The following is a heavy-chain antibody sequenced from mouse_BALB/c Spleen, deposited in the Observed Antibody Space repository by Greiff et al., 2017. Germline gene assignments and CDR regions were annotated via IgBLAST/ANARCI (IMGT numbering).Heavy chain of an antibody. V-gene: IGHV1-87*01. CDR1: GYTFTSYW. CDR3: ARGSSYPYYAMDY. Sequence: VQVVESGAELARPGASVKLSCKASGYTFTSYWMQWVKQRPGQGLAWIGAIYPGDGDTRYTQKFKGKATLTADKSSSTAYMQLSSLASEDSAVYYCARGSSYPYYAMDYWGQGTSVTVSS. J-gene: IGHJ4*01. CDR2: IYPGDGDT. D-gene: IGHD1-1*01.